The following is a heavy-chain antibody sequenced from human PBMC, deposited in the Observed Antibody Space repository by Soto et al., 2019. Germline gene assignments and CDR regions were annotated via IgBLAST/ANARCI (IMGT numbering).Heavy chain of an antibody. D-gene: IGHD5-18*01. J-gene: IGHJ6*02. V-gene: IGHV1-8*01. CDR1: GYTFTSYD. CDR3: AARPSYGLNYYYYGMDV. Sequence: ASVKASCKSSGYTFTSYDINWVRQATGQGLEWMGWMNPNSGNTGYAQKFQGRVTMTRNTSISTAYMELSSLRSEDTAVYYCAARPSYGLNYYYYGMDVWGQGTTVTSLL. CDR2: MNPNSGNT.